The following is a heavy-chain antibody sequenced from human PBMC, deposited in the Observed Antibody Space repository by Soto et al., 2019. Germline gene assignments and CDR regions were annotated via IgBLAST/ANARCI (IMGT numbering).Heavy chain of an antibody. CDR2: ISAYNGNT. CDR3: ARDGAEYCSGGSCYGIGEYYYGMDV. D-gene: IGHD2-15*01. CDR1: GYTFTSYG. V-gene: IGHV1-18*01. J-gene: IGHJ6*02. Sequence: EASVKVSCKASGYTFTSYGISWVRQAPGQGLEWMGWISAYNGNTNYAQKLQGRVTMTTDTSTSTAYMELRSLRSDDTAVYYCARDGAEYCSGGSCYGIGEYYYGMDVWGQGTTVTVSS.